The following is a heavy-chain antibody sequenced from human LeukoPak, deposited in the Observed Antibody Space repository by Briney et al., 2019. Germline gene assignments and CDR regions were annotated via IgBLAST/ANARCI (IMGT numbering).Heavy chain of an antibody. Sequence: GGSLRLSCAASGFTFSSYAMHWVRQAPGKGLEWVAVISYDGSNKYYADSMKGRFTISRDNSKNTLYLQMNSLRAEDTAVYYCAVRNFWSGYYTRTYGMDVWGQGTTVTVSS. V-gene: IGHV3-30*14. CDR3: AVRNFWSGYYTRTYGMDV. D-gene: IGHD3-3*01. CDR2: ISYDGSNK. J-gene: IGHJ6*02. CDR1: GFTFSSYA.